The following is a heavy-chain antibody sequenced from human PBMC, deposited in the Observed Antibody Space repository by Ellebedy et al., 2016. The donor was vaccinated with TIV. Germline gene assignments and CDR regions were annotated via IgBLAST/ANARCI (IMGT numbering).Heavy chain of an antibody. CDR3: AREGGRYCVSGVHYAMDV. J-gene: IGHJ6*02. CDR1: GGTFSNYV. D-gene: IGHD5/OR15-5a*01. V-gene: IGHV1-69*13. Sequence: AASVKVSCKASGGTFSNYVFNWVRQAPGQGPEWMGGIIPTFRTANYAQKFQGRVTITADESTSTVYMELSSLKSDDTAVYYCAREGGRYCVSGVHYAMDVWGQGTTVIVSS. CDR2: IIPTFRTA.